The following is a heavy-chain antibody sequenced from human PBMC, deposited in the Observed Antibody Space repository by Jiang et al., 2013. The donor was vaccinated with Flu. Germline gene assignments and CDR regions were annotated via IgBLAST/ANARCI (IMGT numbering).Heavy chain of an antibody. CDR2: INPYNGNT. D-gene: IGHD5-12*01. Sequence: SWVRQAPGQGLEWMGWINPYNGNTNYAQKLQGRVTMTTDTSTSTAYMELRSLRSDDTAVYHCARTFYSGYATPYYFDYWGQGTLVTVSS. J-gene: IGHJ4*02. V-gene: IGHV1-18*01. CDR3: ARTFYSGYATPYYFDY.